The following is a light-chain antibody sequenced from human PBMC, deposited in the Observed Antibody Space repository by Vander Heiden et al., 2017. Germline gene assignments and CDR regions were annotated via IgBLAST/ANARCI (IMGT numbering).Light chain of an antibody. CDR2: GKN. Sequence: SSELTQDPAVSVASGQTVRITCQEDSLRSYYASWYQQKPGQAPVLVIYGKNNRPSGIPDRFSGSSSGNTASLTITGAQAEDEADYYCNSRDSSGNHVVFGGGTKLTVL. J-gene: IGLJ2*01. CDR3: NSRDSSGNHVV. CDR1: SLRSYY. V-gene: IGLV3-19*01.